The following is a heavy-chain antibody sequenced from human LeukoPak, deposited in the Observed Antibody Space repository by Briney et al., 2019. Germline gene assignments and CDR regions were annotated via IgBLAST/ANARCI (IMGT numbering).Heavy chain of an antibody. J-gene: IGHJ4*02. D-gene: IGHD6-13*01. CDR2: ISAYNGNT. CDR1: GYTFTSYG. CDR3: ARGPAAGY. V-gene: IGHV1-8*01. Sequence: ASVKVSCKASGYTFTSYGMHWVRQAPGQGLEWMGWISAYNGNTNYAQKFQGRVTMTRNTSISTAYMELSSLRSEDAAVYYCARGPAAGYWGQGTLVTVSS.